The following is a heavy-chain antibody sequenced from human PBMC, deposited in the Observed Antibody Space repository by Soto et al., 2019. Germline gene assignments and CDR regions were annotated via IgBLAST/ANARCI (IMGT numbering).Heavy chain of an antibody. CDR3: ARDSPGRYCSSTSCPRMDV. CDR1: GFIFSNYD. D-gene: IGHD2-2*01. J-gene: IGHJ6*02. CDR2: ISNSSSTI. V-gene: IGHV3-48*02. Sequence: GGSLRLSCTTSGFIFSNYDMSWVRQAPGEGLEWVSYISNSSSTIYYADSVKGRFTIPRDNAKNSLYLQMNSLRDEDTAVYYCARDSPGRYCSSTSCPRMDVWGQGTTVTVSS.